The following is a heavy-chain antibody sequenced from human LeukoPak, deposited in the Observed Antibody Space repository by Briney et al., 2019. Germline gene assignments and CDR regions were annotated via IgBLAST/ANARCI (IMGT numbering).Heavy chain of an antibody. Sequence: SETLSLTCTVSGGSISSYYWSWIRQPAGKGLEWIGRMYITGNTNYNPSLKSRVTMSLDTSKNHFSLKLSSVTAADTAVYYCARDSAASSPWYFDLWGRGTLVTVSS. CDR3: ARDSAASSPWYFDL. J-gene: IGHJ2*01. D-gene: IGHD2-15*01. V-gene: IGHV4-4*07. CDR2: MYITGNT. CDR1: GGSISSYY.